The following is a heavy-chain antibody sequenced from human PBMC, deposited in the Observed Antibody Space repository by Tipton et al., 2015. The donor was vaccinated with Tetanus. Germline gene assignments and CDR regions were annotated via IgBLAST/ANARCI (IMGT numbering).Heavy chain of an antibody. CDR3: VRANYEFPKKGPFDY. J-gene: IGHJ4*02. CDR1: GGSLSTSH. V-gene: IGHV4-59*13. CDR2: ITYSRTT. Sequence: TLSLTCTVSGGSLSTSHWAWIRQPPGKGLEWVGKITYSRTTSYNSSLKSRVIMSLDASTSQFSLRLTSVTAADTAVYYCVRANYEFPKKGPFDYWGPGSLVIVSS. D-gene: IGHD3-3*01.